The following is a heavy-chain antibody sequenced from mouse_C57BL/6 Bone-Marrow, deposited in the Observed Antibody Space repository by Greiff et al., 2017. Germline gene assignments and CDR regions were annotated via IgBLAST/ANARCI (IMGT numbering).Heavy chain of an antibody. CDR2: IYPGNSDT. V-gene: IGHV1-5*01. D-gene: IGHD1-1*01. CDR3: TRRSSYLYYAMDY. CDR1: GYTFTSHW. J-gene: IGHJ4*01. Sequence: VQLQQSGTVLARPGASVKMSCKTSGYTFTSHWMHWVKQRPGQGLEWIGAIYPGNSDTSYNQKFKGKAKLTAVTSASTAYMELSSLTNEDSAVYYCTRRSSYLYYAMDYWGQGTSVTVSS.